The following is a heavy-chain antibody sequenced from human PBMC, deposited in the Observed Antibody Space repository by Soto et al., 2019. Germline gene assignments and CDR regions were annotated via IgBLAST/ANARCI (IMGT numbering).Heavy chain of an antibody. CDR3: ARVVQFYDSSGYSFYYFDY. Sequence: SSETLSLTXTVSGDSINSADYYWSWLRQPPGKGLEWIGYIYYSRSDYYNPSLGRRATITIDTSRNQFSLNLMSVTAADTAVYYCARVVQFYDSSGYSFYYFDYWGQGALVTVSS. CDR2: IYYSRSD. D-gene: IGHD3-22*01. CDR1: GDSINSADYY. V-gene: IGHV4-30-4*01. J-gene: IGHJ4*02.